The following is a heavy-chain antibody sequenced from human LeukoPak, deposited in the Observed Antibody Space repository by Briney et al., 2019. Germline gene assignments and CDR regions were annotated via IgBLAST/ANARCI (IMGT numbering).Heavy chain of an antibody. V-gene: IGHV3-23*01. J-gene: IGHJ4*02. CDR2: ISGSGCST. D-gene: IGHD3-16*02. Sequence: GGSLRLSCAASGFTFSSYAMSWLRQAPGKELEWVAAISGSGCSTYYADSVKDGFTISRDNSKNTLYLQMNSLRAEDTAVYYCAKGGIMITFGGVIVIPFDYWGQGTLVTVSS. CDR1: GFTFSSYA. CDR3: AKGGIMITFGGVIVIPFDY.